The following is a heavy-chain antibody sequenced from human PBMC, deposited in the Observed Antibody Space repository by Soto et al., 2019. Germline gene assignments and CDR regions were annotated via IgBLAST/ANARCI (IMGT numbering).Heavy chain of an antibody. D-gene: IGHD6-13*01. CDR2: IYYSGST. J-gene: IGHJ5*02. Sequence: SETLSLTCTVSGGSISSSSYYWGWIRQPPGKGLEWIGSIYYSGSTYYNPSLKSRVTISVDTSKNQFSLKLSSVTAADTAVYYCARHPAAAALPGAGFAWFDPWGQGTLVTVSS. CDR3: ARHPAAAALPGAGFAWFDP. CDR1: GGSISSSSYY. V-gene: IGHV4-39*01.